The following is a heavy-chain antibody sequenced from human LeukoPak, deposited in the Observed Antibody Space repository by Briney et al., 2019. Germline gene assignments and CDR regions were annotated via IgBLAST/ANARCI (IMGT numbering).Heavy chain of an antibody. D-gene: IGHD2/OR15-2a*01. V-gene: IGHV4-34*01. CDR3: ARGRFTLEY. CDR2: INHSGST. Sequence: SETLSLTCAVYGGSFSGYYWSWIRQPPGEGLEWIGEINHSGSTNYNPSLKSRVTISVDTSKNQFSLKLSSVTAADTAVYYCARGRFTLEYWGQGTLVTVSS. CDR1: GGSFSGYY. J-gene: IGHJ4*02.